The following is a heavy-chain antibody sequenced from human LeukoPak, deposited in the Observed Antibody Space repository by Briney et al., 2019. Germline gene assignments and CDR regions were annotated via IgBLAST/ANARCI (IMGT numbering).Heavy chain of an antibody. CDR1: GGSISSSSYY. D-gene: IGHD6-19*01. J-gene: IGHJ4*02. V-gene: IGHV4-39*07. CDR3: ASTSSGWILH. CDR2: IYYSGST. Sequence: SETLSLTCTVSGGSISSSSYYWGWLRQPPGKGLEWIVSIYYSGSTYYNPSLKSLVTISVDTSKNQFSLKLSSVTAADTAVYYCASTSSGWILHWGQGTLVTVSS.